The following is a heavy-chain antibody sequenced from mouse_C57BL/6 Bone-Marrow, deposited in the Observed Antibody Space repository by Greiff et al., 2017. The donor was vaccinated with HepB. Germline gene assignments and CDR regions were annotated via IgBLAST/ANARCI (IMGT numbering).Heavy chain of an antibody. Sequence: VQLQQSGAELVRPGASVKLSCTASGFNIKDDYMHWVQQTPEQGLEWIGWIDHENGDTEYDSKLQVKATITADTSSNTAYLQLSSLTSEDTAVYYCTTWDDGSSPYYAMDYWGQGTSVTVSS. CDR2: IDHENGDT. V-gene: IGHV14-4*01. J-gene: IGHJ4*01. CDR3: TTWDDGSSPYYAMDY. CDR1: GFNIKDDY. D-gene: IGHD1-1*01.